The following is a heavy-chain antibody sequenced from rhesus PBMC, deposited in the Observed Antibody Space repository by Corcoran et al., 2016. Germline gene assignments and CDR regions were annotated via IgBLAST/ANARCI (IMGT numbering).Heavy chain of an antibody. D-gene: IGHD3-34*01. J-gene: IGHJ5-2*02. Sequence: QVQLQESGPGLVKPSETLSLTCAVSGGSINDGFFWNWIRQPPGKGLEWVGNICGNIATTYYTPSLRMLITISKDTSKNQFFMKLTSVTAADTAVYFCARVKYNSLDIWGRGVLVTVSS. CDR1: GGSINDGFF. V-gene: IGHV4S9*01. CDR2: ICGNIATT. CDR3: ARVKYNSLDI.